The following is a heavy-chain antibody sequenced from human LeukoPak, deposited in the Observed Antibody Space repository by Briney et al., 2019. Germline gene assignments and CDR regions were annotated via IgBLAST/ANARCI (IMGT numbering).Heavy chain of an antibody. Sequence: SETLPLTCTVSGGSISSYYWSWIRQPPGKGLEWIGYIYYSGSTNYNRSLKSRVTISVDTSKNQFSLKLSSVTAADTAVYYCARDGYDFSYDYWGQGTLVTVSS. CDR2: IYYSGST. CDR3: ARDGYDFSYDY. V-gene: IGHV4-59*01. D-gene: IGHD5-12*01. J-gene: IGHJ4*02. CDR1: GGSISSYY.